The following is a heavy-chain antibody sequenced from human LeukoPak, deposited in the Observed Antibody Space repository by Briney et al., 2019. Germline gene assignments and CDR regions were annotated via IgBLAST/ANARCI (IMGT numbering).Heavy chain of an antibody. CDR2: IYYSGST. J-gene: IGHJ5*02. V-gene: IGHV4-59*04. CDR1: GGSISSYY. CDR3: APTYYYDSSGYYGP. Sequence: SETLSLTCTVSGGSISSYYWSWIRQPPGKGLEWIGYIYYSGSTYYNPSLKSRVTISVDTSKNQFSLKLSSVTAADTAVYYCAPTYYYDSSGYYGPWGQGTLVTVSS. D-gene: IGHD3-22*01.